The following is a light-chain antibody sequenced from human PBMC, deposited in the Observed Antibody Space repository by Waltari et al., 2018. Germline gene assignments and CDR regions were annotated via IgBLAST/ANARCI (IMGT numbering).Light chain of an antibody. V-gene: IGLV8-61*01. CDR1: SGSLSSTSY. CDR3: LLYMGSGIWV. CDR2: KAN. J-gene: IGLJ3*02. Sequence: QTVVTQEPSLSVSPGGTVTPTCALSSGSLSSTSYASWYQQSPGQTPRTLVYKANIRSSGVPDRFSGSVLGNKAVLIITGAQAEDESNYYCLLYMGSGIWVFGGRTKLTVL.